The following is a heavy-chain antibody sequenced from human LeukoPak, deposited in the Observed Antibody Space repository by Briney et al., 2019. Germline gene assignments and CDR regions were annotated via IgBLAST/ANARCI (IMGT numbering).Heavy chain of an antibody. CDR3: ARVGYYDSSGNNWFDP. D-gene: IGHD3-22*01. J-gene: IGHJ5*02. CDR1: GGSISSSH. CDR2: LHTSGTT. Sequence: SETLSLTCTVSGGSISSSHWSWIRQPAGKGLEWIGRLHTSGTTNYNPSLKSRVTMSVGTSKNQFSLKLSSVTAADTAVYYCARVGYYDSSGNNWFDPWGQGTLVTVSS. V-gene: IGHV4-4*07.